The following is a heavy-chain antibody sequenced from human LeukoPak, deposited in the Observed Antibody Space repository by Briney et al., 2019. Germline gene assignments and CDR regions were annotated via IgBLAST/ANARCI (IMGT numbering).Heavy chain of an antibody. J-gene: IGHJ3*02. CDR3: ARDVDIVATIYGDAFDI. V-gene: IGHV3-64*01. CDR2: ISSNGGST. D-gene: IGHD5-12*01. CDR1: GFTFSSYA. Sequence: HPGGSLRLSCAASGFTFSSYAMHWVRQAPGKGLEYVSAISSNGGSTYYANSVKGRFTISRDNSKNTLYLQMGSLRAEDTAVYYCARDVDIVATIYGDAFDIWGQGTMVTVSS.